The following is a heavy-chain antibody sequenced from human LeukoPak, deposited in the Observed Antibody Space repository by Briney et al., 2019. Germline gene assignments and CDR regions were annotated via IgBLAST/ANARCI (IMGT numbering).Heavy chain of an antibody. Sequence: GGSLRLSCAASGFPFSSYFMNWVRQAPGKGLEWVSSISGSSSYIYDADSVKGLFTISRDNAKNSLYLQMNSLRAEDTAVYYCARRATTERGHSYGLDYWGQGTLVTVSS. CDR1: GFPFSSYF. V-gene: IGHV3-21*01. J-gene: IGHJ4*02. D-gene: IGHD5-18*01. CDR2: ISGSSSYI. CDR3: ARRATTERGHSYGLDY.